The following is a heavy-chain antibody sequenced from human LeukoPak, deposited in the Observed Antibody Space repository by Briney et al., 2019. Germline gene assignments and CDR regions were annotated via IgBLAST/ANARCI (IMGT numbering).Heavy chain of an antibody. D-gene: IGHD3-10*01. CDR1: GFTFSSYG. CDR2: ISYDGSNK. J-gene: IGHJ4*02. CDR3: AKDGDPVLLWFGELFYYFDY. V-gene: IGHV3-30*18. Sequence: QLGRSLRLSCAASGFTFSSYGMHWVRQAPGKGLEWVAVISYDGSNKYYADSVKGRFTISRDNSKNTLYLQMNSLRAEDTAVYYCAKDGDPVLLWFGELFYYFDYWGQGTLVTVSS.